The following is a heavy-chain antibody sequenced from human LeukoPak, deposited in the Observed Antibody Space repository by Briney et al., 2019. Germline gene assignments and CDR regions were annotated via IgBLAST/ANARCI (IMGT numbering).Heavy chain of an antibody. J-gene: IGHJ4*02. CDR1: GGSISSGGYS. Sequence: PSQTLSLTCAVSGGSISSGGYSWSWIRQPPGKGLEWIGYIYHSGSTYYNPSLKSRVTISVDRSKNQFSLKLSSVTAADTAVYYCARGNYRTDFDYWGQGTLVTVSS. CDR3: ARGNYRTDFDY. V-gene: IGHV4-30-2*01. D-gene: IGHD5-24*01. CDR2: IYHSGST.